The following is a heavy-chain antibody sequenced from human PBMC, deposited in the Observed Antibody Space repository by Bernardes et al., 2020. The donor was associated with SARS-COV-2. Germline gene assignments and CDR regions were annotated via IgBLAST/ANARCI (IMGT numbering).Heavy chain of an antibody. D-gene: IGHD3-22*01. CDR3: ARRTKITMIVLAVVGWFDP. CDR1: GGSFSGYY. J-gene: IGHJ5*02. CDR2: INQSGST. V-gene: IGHV4-34*01. Sequence: SETLSLTCAVYGGSFSGYYWSWIRQPPGKGLEWIGEINQSGSTNYNPSLKSRVTISVDTSKNQFSLKLSSVTAADTAVYYCARRTKITMIVLAVVGWFDPWGQGTLVTVSS.